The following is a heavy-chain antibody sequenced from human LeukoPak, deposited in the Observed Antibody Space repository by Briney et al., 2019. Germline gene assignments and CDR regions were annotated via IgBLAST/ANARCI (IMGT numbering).Heavy chain of an antibody. V-gene: IGHV3-7*01. Sequence: GGSLRLSCAASGFTFSSYWMNWVRQAPGKGLEWVANIKQDGGEKYDVDSVKGRFTISRDNSKNTLFLQMNTLRVEDTAVFYCARGDKQLVFNRNKGGFDPWGQGTLVTVSS. CDR1: GFTFSSYW. CDR2: IKQDGGEK. J-gene: IGHJ5*02. D-gene: IGHD6-13*01. CDR3: ARGDKQLVFNRNKGGFDP.